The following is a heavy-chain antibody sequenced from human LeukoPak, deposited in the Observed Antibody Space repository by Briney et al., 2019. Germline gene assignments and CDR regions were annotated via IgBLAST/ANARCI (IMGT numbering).Heavy chain of an antibody. D-gene: IGHD6-19*01. CDR3: ARSSSGWFRDAFDI. CDR2: IYPGDSDT. V-gene: IGHV5-51*01. J-gene: IGHJ3*02. CDR1: GYSFTSYS. Sequence: GESLKISWKGSGYSFTSYSIGWVRQMPGKGLEWMGIIYPGDSDTRYSPSFQGQVIISADKYISTAYLQWSSRKASATAMYYCARSSSGWFRDAFDIWGQGTMVTVSS.